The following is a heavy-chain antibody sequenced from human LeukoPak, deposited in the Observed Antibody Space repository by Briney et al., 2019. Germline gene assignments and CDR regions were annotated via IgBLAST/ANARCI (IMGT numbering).Heavy chain of an antibody. CDR3: VRESTRYGSGNYNWFDR. CDR2: IYRSGTT. CDR1: GDSMRNYY. D-gene: IGHD3-10*01. Sequence: TASETLSLTCTVSGDSMRNYYWAWIRQSAGKGLEWIGRIYRSGTTNYSPSLHSRVTMSIDTSQNYFSLKLTSVTAADTAVYYCVRESTRYGSGNYNWFDRWGRGTLVTVSS. J-gene: IGHJ5*02. V-gene: IGHV4-4*07.